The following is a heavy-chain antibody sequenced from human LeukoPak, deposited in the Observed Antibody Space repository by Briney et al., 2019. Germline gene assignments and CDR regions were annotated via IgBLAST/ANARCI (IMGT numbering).Heavy chain of an antibody. CDR1: GFTFSSYE. V-gene: IGHV3-48*03. J-gene: IGHJ4*02. Sequence: PGGSLRLSCAASGFTFSSYEMNWVRQAPGKGLEWVSYISSSGSTIYYADSVKGRLTISRDNAKNSLYLQMNSLKAEDTAVYYCASIDYYDSSGYYAGTWGQGTLVTVSS. D-gene: IGHD3-22*01. CDR3: ASIDYYDSSGYYAGT. CDR2: ISSSGSTI.